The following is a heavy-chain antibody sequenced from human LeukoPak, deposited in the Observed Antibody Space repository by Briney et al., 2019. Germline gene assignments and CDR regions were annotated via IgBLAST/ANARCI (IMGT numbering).Heavy chain of an antibody. Sequence: SETLSLTCSVSGGSISGYYWSWIRQFPGKGLEWIAYIKYRGSTNYNPSLKSRVTISVDTSKNQFSLKLSSVTAADTAVYYCATPDSSGYYYLYWGQGTLVTVSS. CDR1: GGSISGYY. D-gene: IGHD3-22*01. V-gene: IGHV4-59*08. CDR2: IKYRGST. J-gene: IGHJ4*02. CDR3: ATPDSSGYYYLY.